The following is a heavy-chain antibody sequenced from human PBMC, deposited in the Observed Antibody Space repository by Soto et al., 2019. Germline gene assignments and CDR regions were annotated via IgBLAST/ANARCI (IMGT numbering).Heavy chain of an antibody. D-gene: IGHD3-16*01. Sequence: QVQLQESGPGLVKPSETLSLTCSISGGSISDYQWNWIRQPPGKGLEWIGYLYYSGRTNYNPSLKSRVTISLDTSTRQFSLRLRSVTAADTAVYYCARMRGLGEISPYLDYWGQGALVTVSS. V-gene: IGHV4-59*01. CDR3: ARMRGLGEISPYLDY. J-gene: IGHJ4*02. CDR2: LYYSGRT. CDR1: GGSISDYQ.